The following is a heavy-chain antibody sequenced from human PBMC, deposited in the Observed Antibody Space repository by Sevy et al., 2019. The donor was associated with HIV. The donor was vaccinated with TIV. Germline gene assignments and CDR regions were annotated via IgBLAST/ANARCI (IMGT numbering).Heavy chain of an antibody. CDR1: GYTFTGYY. J-gene: IGHJ4*02. D-gene: IGHD1-26*01. Sequence: ASVKVSCKASGYTFTGYYMHWVRQAPGQGLEWMGWINPNSGGTNYAQKFRGRVTMTRDTSISTAYMELSRLRSDDTAVYYCARARVAGSYYSMGYWGQGTLVTVSS. CDR3: ARARVAGSYYSMGY. CDR2: INPNSGGT. V-gene: IGHV1-2*02.